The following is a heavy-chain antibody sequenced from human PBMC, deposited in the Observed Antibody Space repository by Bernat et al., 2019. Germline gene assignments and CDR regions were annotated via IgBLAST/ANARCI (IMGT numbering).Heavy chain of an antibody. J-gene: IGHJ4*02. Sequence: QVQLVQSGAEVKKPGSSVKVSCKASGGTFSSYAISWVRQAPGQGLEWMGWISAYNGNTNYAQKLQGRVTMTTDTSTSTAYMELRSLRSDDTAVYYCARDSPRGVVDKKFDYWGQGTLVTVSS. D-gene: IGHD2-15*01. V-gene: IGHV1-18*01. CDR1: GGTFSSYA. CDR2: ISAYNGNT. CDR3: ARDSPRGVVDKKFDY.